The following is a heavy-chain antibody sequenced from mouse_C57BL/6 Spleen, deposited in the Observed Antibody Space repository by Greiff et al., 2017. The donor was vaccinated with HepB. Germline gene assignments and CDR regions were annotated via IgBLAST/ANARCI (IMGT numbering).Heavy chain of an antibody. J-gene: IGHJ2*01. CDR2: IDPETGGT. V-gene: IGHV1-15*01. D-gene: IGHD3-2*02. CDR3: TRWGGSGYYDY. CDR1: GYTFTDYE. Sequence: VQLQQSGAELVRPGASVTLSCKASGYTFTDYEMHWVKQTPVHGLEWIGAIDPETGGTAYNQKFKGKAILTADKSSSTAYMELRSLTSEDSAVYYGTRWGGSGYYDYWGQGTTLTVSS.